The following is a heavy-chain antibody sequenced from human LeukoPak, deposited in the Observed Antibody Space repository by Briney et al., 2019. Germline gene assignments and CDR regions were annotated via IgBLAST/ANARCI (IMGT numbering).Heavy chain of an antibody. J-gene: IGHJ5*02. D-gene: IGHD3-3*01. CDR1: AFSFSNYA. V-gene: IGHV3-23*01. CDR3: AKDGYDFWSAYQIDL. CDR2: ISGSDGST. Sequence: GGSLRLSCAASAFSFSNYAMTWVRQAPGKGLEWVSAISGSDGSTYYSNSVTGGFTISRDNNKNSLYLQMTSLSTDYAAVYYCAKDGYDFWSAYQIDLWGQGTLVTVSS.